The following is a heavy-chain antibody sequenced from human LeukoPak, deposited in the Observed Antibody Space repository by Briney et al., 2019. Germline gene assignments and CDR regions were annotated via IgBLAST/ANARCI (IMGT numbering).Heavy chain of an antibody. CDR1: GGSISGSSYY. D-gene: IGHD2-15*01. CDR2: IYYSGST. Sequence: SETLSLTCTVSGGSISGSSYYWGWIRQPPGKGLEWIGSIYYSGSTYYNPSLKSRVTISVDTSKNQFSLKLSSVTAADTAVYYCARVVVVVAATRRYWFDPWGQGTLVTVSS. CDR3: ARVVVVVAATRRYWFDP. V-gene: IGHV4-39*07. J-gene: IGHJ5*02.